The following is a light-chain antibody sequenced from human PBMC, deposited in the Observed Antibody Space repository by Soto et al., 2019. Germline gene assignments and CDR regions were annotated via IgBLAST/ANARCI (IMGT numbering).Light chain of an antibody. CDR3: SSYTSSSTVV. CDR1: SSDVGGYDF. Sequence: QSVLTQPASVSGSPGQSITISCTGTSSDVGGYDFVSWYQQHPGKAPKLMIYEVSNRPSRVSNRFSGSKSGNTRSLTISGLQAEDEADYYCSSYTSSSTVVFGGGTKVTVL. J-gene: IGLJ2*01. V-gene: IGLV2-14*01. CDR2: EVS.